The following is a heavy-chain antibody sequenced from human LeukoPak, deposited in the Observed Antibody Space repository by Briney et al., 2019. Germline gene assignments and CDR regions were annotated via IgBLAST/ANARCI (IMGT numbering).Heavy chain of an antibody. Sequence: GGSLRLSCAASGFTFSTCAMSWVPQAPGKGLEWVSTISGGGRSTDYADSVKGLFTISRDNSKNTLYLQMNSLRAEDTAVYYCARERYFDYWGQGTLVTVSS. V-gene: IGHV3-23*01. J-gene: IGHJ4*02. CDR2: ISGGGRST. CDR3: ARERYFDY. CDR1: GFTFSTCA.